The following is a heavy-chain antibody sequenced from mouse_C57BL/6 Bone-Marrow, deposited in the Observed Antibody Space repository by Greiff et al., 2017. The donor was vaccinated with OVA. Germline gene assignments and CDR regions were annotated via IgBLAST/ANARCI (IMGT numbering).Heavy chain of an antibody. CDR2: INPSTGGT. CDR1: GYSFTGYY. Sequence: VQLQQSGPELVKPGASVKISCKASGYSFTGYYMNWVKQSPEKSLEWIGEINPSTGGTTYNQKFKAKATLTVDKSSSTAYMQLKSLTSEDSAVYYCARGGKYYGSRDYWGQGTTLTVSS. V-gene: IGHV1-42*01. CDR3: ARGGKYYGSRDY. J-gene: IGHJ2*01. D-gene: IGHD1-1*01.